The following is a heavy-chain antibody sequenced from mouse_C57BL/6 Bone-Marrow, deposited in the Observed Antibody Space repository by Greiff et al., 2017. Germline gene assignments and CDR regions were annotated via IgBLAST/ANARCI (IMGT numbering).Heavy chain of an antibody. CDR2: ISYDGSN. CDR1: GYSITSGYY. CDR3: ARDLGPFDY. J-gene: IGHJ2*01. D-gene: IGHD4-1*01. Sequence: DVKLQESGPGLVKPSQSLSLTCSVTGYSITSGYYWTWIRQFPGNKLEWMGYISYDGSNNYNPSLKNRISITRDTSKNQFFLKLNSVTTEDTATYYCARDLGPFDYWGQGTTLTVSS. V-gene: IGHV3-6*01.